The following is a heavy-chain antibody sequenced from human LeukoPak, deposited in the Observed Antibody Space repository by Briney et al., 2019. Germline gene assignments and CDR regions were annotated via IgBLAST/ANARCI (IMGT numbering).Heavy chain of an antibody. Sequence: GGSLRLSCAASGFTFSSYGMHWVRQAPGKGLEWVAFIRYDGSNKYYADSVKGRFTISRDNSKNTLYLQMNSLRAEDTAVYYCAKGRTESGYSSSWYYMDVWGKGTTVTISS. CDR1: GFTFSSYG. CDR2: IRYDGSNK. V-gene: IGHV3-30*02. CDR3: AKGRTESGYSSSWYYMDV. J-gene: IGHJ6*03. D-gene: IGHD6-13*01.